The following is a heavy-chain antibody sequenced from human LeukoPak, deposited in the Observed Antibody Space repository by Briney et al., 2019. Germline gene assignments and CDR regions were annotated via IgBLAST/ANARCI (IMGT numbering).Heavy chain of an antibody. CDR3: ARGPFGNCGGGPCHFRDIDNWYDP. V-gene: IGHV1-8*03. Sequence: ASVKVSCKASGYTSTTYDINWGRHAAGEGVEWRGWMNPKSGAAVYAAKLQGRGATTTDNSINTSYLVLSDLPSDDTPVYYRARGPFGNCGGGPCHFRDIDNWYDPWGQGTLVTVSS. J-gene: IGHJ5*02. D-gene: IGHD2-21*01. CDR1: GYTSTTYD. CDR2: MNPKSGAA.